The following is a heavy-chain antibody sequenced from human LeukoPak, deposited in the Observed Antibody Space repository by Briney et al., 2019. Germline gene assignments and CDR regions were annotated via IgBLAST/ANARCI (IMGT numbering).Heavy chain of an antibody. CDR1: GSTGFTFSSYS. J-gene: IGHJ4*02. Sequence: PGGSLRLSCAASGSTGFTFSSYSMNWARQAPGKGLEWVAYIRSDSTITYYADSVKGRFTISRDNARDLLYLQMNGLRAEDTAVYHCARARSGSWDWDFWGQGTLVTVSS. CDR3: ARARSGSWDWDF. CDR2: IRSDSTIT. V-gene: IGHV3-48*01. D-gene: IGHD6-13*01.